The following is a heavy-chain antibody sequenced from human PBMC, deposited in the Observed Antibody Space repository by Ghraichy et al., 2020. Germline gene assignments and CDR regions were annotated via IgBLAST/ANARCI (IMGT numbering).Heavy chain of an antibody. CDR3: ARVPFGDVLTHFDY. J-gene: IGHJ4*02. CDR2: ISGSGGSK. Sequence: GESLNISCAASGFTFSNYGMCWVRQAPGKGLEWVSVISGSGGSKYYADSVKGRFTISRDNSKNTLYVQMNGLRAEDTAIYYCARVPFGDVLTHFDYWGQGTLVTVSS. V-gene: IGHV3-23*01. CDR1: GFTFSNYG. D-gene: IGHD3-10*01.